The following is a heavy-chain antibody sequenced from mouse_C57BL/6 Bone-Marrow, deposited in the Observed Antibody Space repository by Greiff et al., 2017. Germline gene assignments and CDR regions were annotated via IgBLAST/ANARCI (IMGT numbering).Heavy chain of an antibody. Sequence: QVHVKQPGAELVMPGASVKLSCKASGYTFTSYWMHWVKQRPGQGLEWIGEIDPSDSYTNYNQKFKGKSTLTVDKSSSTAYMQLSSLTSEDSAVYYCARYPLYYDYDDYAMDYWGQGTSVTVSS. D-gene: IGHD2-4*01. CDR3: ARYPLYYDYDDYAMDY. CDR1: GYTFTSYW. CDR2: IDPSDSYT. J-gene: IGHJ4*01. V-gene: IGHV1-69*01.